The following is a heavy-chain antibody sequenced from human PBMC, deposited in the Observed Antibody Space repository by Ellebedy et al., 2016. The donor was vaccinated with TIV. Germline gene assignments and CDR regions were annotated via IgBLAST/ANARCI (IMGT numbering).Heavy chain of an antibody. CDR1: GFNFGAYG. V-gene: IGHV3-9*01. CDR3: VKDTVGYGSGGAFDV. J-gene: IGHJ3*01. D-gene: IGHD3-16*01. CDR2: ISWHSSSK. Sequence: LGGSLRLSCEGSGFNFGAYGMHWVRQGPGQGLEWVSGISWHSSSKGYGDAVKGRLTISRDNDKKSLYRQMNSLRPEDTALYYCVKDTVGYGSGGAFDVWGQGTMVTVSS.